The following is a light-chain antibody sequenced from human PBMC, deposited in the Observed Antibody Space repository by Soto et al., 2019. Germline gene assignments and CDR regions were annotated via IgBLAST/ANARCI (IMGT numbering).Light chain of an antibody. Sequence: IVMTQSPATLSVSPGERVTLSCRASQSVTSNLAWYQQKVGQAPRLLFYGSSTRATGIPARFSGSGSGTEFTLTINSLQSEDFAVYYCQQYDNWPRTFGQGTKVDIK. CDR1: QSVTSN. V-gene: IGKV3-15*01. J-gene: IGKJ1*01. CDR2: GSS. CDR3: QQYDNWPRT.